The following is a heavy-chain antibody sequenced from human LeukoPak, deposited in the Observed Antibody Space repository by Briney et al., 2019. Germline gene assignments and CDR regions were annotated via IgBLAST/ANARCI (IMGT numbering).Heavy chain of an antibody. J-gene: IGHJ5*02. V-gene: IGHV3-23*01. Sequence: GGSLRLSCAASGFTFSSYAMSWVRQAPGKGLEWVSAISGSGGSTYYADSVKGRFTISRDNSKNTLYLQMNSLRAEDTAVYYCARRSSSRGFGPWGQGTLVTVSS. CDR1: GFTFSSYA. D-gene: IGHD6-13*01. CDR2: ISGSGGST. CDR3: ARRSSSRGFGP.